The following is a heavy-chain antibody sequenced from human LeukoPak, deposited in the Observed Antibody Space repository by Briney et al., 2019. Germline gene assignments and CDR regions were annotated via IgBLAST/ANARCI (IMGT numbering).Heavy chain of an antibody. CDR3: TRLTYSSRPFDY. CDR2: IYYGGST. V-gene: IGHV4-59*08. D-gene: IGHD6-13*01. J-gene: IGHJ4*02. CDR1: GGSISSYY. Sequence: SETLSLTCTVSGGSISSYYWSWIRQPPGKGLEWIGYIYYGGSTNYNPSLKSRVTMSVDTSKNHFSLKLSSVTAADTAVYYCTRLTYSSRPFDYWGQGTQVTVSS.